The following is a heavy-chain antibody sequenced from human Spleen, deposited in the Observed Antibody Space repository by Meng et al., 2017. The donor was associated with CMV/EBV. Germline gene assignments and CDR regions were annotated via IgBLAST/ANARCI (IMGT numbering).Heavy chain of an antibody. CDR3: AKDSGSATYYLYDQ. CDR1: GFTFDDYV. V-gene: IGHV3-9*01. CDR2: ISWNSGSV. Sequence: GGSLRLSCVASGFTFDDYVMHWVRQVPGKGLEWVSGISWNSGSVAYADSVKGRFTVSRDNAKNSLYLQMNSLRGDDTALYYCAKDSGSATYYLYDQWGQGTVVTVSS. D-gene: IGHD3-10*01. J-gene: IGHJ4*02.